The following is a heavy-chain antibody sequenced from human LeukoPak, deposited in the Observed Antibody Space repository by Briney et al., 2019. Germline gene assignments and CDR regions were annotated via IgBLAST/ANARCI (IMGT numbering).Heavy chain of an antibody. J-gene: IGHJ4*02. V-gene: IGHV3-23*01. CDR1: GFTFSSYA. CDR2: ISGSGGTT. CDR3: AKDGHSSGWFQEDS. Sequence: QPGGSLRLSCAASGFTFSSYAMNWVRQAPGEGLGLVSGISGSGGTTYYADSMKGRFTISRDNSKSTLYLQMNSLRVEDTAVYYCAKDGHSSGWFQEDSRGQGTLVTVSS. D-gene: IGHD6-19*01.